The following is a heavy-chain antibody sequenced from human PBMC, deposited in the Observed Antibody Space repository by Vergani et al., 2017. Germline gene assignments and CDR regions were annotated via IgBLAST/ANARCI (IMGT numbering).Heavy chain of an antibody. CDR2: IYHSGST. Sequence: PSHTLSLTCAFSGGSISLFCSSWLWIRQPPVQCLELIGYIYHSGSTYSTPSLKSRVTISVDRSKNQCSLKLSSVTAADTAVYYCARGPPDYYDTHDNWFDPWGQGTLVTVSS. J-gene: IGHJ5*02. V-gene: IGHV4-30-2*01. CDR1: GGSISLFCSS. CDR3: ARGPPDYYDTHDNWFDP. D-gene: IGHD3-22*01.